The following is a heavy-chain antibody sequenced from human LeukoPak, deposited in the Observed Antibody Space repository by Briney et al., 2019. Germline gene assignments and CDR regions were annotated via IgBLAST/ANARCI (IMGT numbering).Heavy chain of an antibody. Sequence: PWGSLRPSCAASGFTVSSNYMSWVRQAPGKGLEWVSVIYSGGSTYYADSVKGRFTISRDNSKNTLYLQMNSLRAEDTAVYYCVGYFDWLLADYWGQGTLVTVSS. J-gene: IGHJ4*02. V-gene: IGHV3-66*02. D-gene: IGHD3-9*01. CDR2: IYSGGST. CDR3: VGYFDWLLADY. CDR1: GFTVSSNY.